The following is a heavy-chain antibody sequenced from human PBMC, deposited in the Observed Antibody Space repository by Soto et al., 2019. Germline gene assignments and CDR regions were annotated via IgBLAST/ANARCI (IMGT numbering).Heavy chain of an antibody. Sequence: KSGPTLVNPTQTLTLTCTVSGFSLSTVGEGVGWIRQSPGKALEWLALIYWDDEKRYSPSLESRLTITKDTSKNQVVLIMTNMDPVDTATYYCAHRGPWGSYRQGRFDPWGQGTLVTVSS. CDR3: AHRGPWGSYRQGRFDP. D-gene: IGHD3-16*02. V-gene: IGHV2-5*02. CDR2: IYWDDEK. J-gene: IGHJ5*02. CDR1: GFSLSTVGEG.